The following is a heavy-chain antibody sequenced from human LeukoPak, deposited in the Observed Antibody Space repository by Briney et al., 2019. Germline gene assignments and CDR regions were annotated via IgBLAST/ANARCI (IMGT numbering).Heavy chain of an antibody. CDR3: ARDRQFRLHDP. D-gene: IGHD3-16*01. CDR1: GGSIISGGYY. Sequence: SQTLSLTCTVSGGSIISGGYYWSWIRQHPGKGLEWIGYIYYSGSTYYNPSLKSRVTISVDTSKNQFSLKLSSVTAADTDVYYCARDRQFRLHDPWGQGILVSVSS. J-gene: IGHJ5*02. CDR2: IYYSGST. V-gene: IGHV4-31*03.